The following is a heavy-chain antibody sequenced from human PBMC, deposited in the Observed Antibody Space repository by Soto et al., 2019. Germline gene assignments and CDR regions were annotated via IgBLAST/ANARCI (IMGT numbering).Heavy chain of an antibody. J-gene: IGHJ6*02. D-gene: IGHD6-19*01. CDR3: ARGSRWLVPDYYGMDV. V-gene: IGHV4-34*01. CDR2: INHSGST. CDR1: GGSFSGYY. Sequence: PSETLSLTCAVYGGSFSGYYWSWIRQPPGKGLEWIGEINHSGSTNYNPSLKSRVTISVDTSKNQFSLKLSSVTAADTAVYYCARGSRWLVPDYYGMDVWGQGTTVTVSS.